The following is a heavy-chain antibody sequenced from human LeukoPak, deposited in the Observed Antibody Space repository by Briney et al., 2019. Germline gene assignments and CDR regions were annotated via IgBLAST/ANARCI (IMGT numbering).Heavy chain of an antibody. D-gene: IGHD3-22*01. CDR1: GGTFSSYA. CDR2: IIPIFGTA. J-gene: IGHJ3*02. CDR3: ARRPNYYDGSGYVGAFDI. V-gene: IGHV1-69*01. Sequence: SVKVSCKASGGTFSSYAISWVRQAPGQGLEWMGGIIPIFGTANYAQKFQGRVTITADESTSTAYMELSSLRSEDTAVYYCARRPNYYDGSGYVGAFDIWGQGTMVTVSS.